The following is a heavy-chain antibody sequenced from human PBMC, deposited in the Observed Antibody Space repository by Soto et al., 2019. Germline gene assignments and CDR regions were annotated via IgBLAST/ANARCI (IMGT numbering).Heavy chain of an antibody. CDR2: IIPILNIA. CDR1: GGTFSNYT. V-gene: IGHV1-69*02. J-gene: IGHJ6*03. D-gene: IGHD4-17*01. CDR3: ARVSEMGTATKGHYYYMDV. Sequence: QVQLVQSGAEVKKPGSSVKVSCKASGGTFSNYTISWVRQAPGQGLEWMGRIIPILNIANYAQKFQGRVTITADKSTSTTYMELSSLRSEDTAVYYCARVSEMGTATKGHYYYMDVWGKGTTVTVPS.